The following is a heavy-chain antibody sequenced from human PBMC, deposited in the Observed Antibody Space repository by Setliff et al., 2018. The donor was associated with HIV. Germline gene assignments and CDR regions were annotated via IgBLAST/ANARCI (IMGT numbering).Heavy chain of an antibody. V-gene: IGHV1-18*01. CDR1: GYTFRNQG. J-gene: IGHJ4*02. Sequence: ASVKVSCKASGYTFRNQGLSWVRQAPGQGPEWMGWISVDSGDSFYGQKFQDRVIMTADTSTNTAYMELRSLRSDDSAIYYCARVLIGGRDIVVGAHDYWGQGTLVTVSS. D-gene: IGHD2-15*01. CDR3: ARVLIGGRDIVVGAHDY. CDR2: ISVDSGDS.